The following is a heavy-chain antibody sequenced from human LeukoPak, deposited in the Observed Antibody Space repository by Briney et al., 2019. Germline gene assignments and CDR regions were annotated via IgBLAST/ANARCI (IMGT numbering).Heavy chain of an antibody. J-gene: IGHJ5*02. V-gene: IGHV4-30-4*07. CDR1: GGSVSSGGYS. CDR2: IYYSGST. D-gene: IGHD2-8*01. CDR3: ARHGPGEWWFDP. Sequence: PSETLSLTCAVSGGSVSSGGYSWSWIRQPPGKGLEWIGYIYYSGSTYYNPSLKSRVTISVDTSKNQFSLKLSSVTAADTAVYYCARHGPGEWWFDPWGQGTLVTVSS.